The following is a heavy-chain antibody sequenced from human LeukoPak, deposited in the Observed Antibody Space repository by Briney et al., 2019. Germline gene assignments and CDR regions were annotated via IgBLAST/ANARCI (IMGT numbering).Heavy chain of an antibody. V-gene: IGHV3-30*04. Sequence: GGSLRLSCAASGFTFSSYAMHWVRQAPGKGLEWVAVISYDGSNKYYADSVKGRFTISRDNSKNTLYLQMNSLRSEDTAVYYCARSLGPVEYSYGPLFGYWGQGTLVTVSS. CDR1: GFTFSSYA. CDR3: ARSLGPVEYSYGPLFGY. D-gene: IGHD5-18*01. J-gene: IGHJ4*02. CDR2: ISYDGSNK.